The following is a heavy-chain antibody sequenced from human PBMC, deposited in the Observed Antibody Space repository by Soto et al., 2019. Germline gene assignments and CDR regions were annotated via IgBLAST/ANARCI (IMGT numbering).Heavy chain of an antibody. D-gene: IGHD6-13*01. CDR1: GGSISSYY. J-gene: IGHJ4*02. V-gene: IGHV4-59*01. CDR3: ARAGYSSSWYSIFDY. Sequence: SETLSLTCTVSGGSISSYYLSWIRQPPGKGLEWIGYIYYSGSTNYNPSLKSRVTISVDTSKNQFSLKLSSVTAADTAVYYCARAGYSSSWYSIFDYWGQGTLVTVYS. CDR2: IYYSGST.